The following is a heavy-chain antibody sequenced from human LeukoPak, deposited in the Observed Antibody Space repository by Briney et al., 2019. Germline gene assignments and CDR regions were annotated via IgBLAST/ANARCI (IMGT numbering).Heavy chain of an antibody. V-gene: IGHV3-48*01. CDR1: GFTFSSYS. Sequence: GGSLRLSCAASGFTFSSYSINWVRQAPGKGLEWVSYISSSSSTIYYTDSVKGRFTISRDNAKNSLYLQMNSLRAEDTAVYYCARDVSGYCSGGSCYPPDYMDVWGKGTTVTISS. D-gene: IGHD2-15*01. CDR2: ISSSSSTI. CDR3: ARDVSGYCSGGSCYPPDYMDV. J-gene: IGHJ6*03.